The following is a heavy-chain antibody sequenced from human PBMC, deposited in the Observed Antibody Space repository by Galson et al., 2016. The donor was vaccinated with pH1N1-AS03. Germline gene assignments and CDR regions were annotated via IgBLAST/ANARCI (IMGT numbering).Heavy chain of an antibody. D-gene: IGHD4/OR15-4a*01. CDR3: ARGPVSYANYWFPPPDY. J-gene: IGHJ4*02. V-gene: IGHV3-64*01. Sequence: SLRLSCAVGGSTFSSYAMFWVRQAPGKGLEYVSVISGNGFSTYYANSVKDRFTVSRDNSKNTLYLQMGSLRVEDMAVYYCARGPVSYANYWFPPPDYWGQGTLVTVSS. CDR1: GSTFSSYA. CDR2: ISGNGFST.